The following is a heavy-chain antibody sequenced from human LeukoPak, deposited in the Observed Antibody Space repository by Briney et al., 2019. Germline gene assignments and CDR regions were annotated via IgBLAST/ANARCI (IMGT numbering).Heavy chain of an antibody. D-gene: IGHD2-2*01. Sequence: GGSLRLSCTVSGFTFSTYWMSWVRQAPGKGPEWVAIIKYDATEKYYVESVKGRFTVSRDNAKDSVYLQPNSLRAVDTAVYYCARDKKAGSSDGSVFDSWGQGTLVTVSS. J-gene: IGHJ4*02. CDR1: GFTFSTYW. CDR3: ARDKKAGSSDGSVFDS. CDR2: IKYDATEK. V-gene: IGHV3-7*01.